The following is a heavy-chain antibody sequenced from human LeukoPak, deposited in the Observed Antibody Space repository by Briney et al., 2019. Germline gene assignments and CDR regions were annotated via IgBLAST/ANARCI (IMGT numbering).Heavy chain of an antibody. Sequence: SEALSLPLTSPGGSISSYYWSWIRPPPGKGLGWIGYIYYSGSTNYNPSLKSRVTISVDTSKNQFSLKLSSVTAADTAVYYCARVNSYGSAFDYWGQGTLVTVSS. D-gene: IGHD5-18*01. J-gene: IGHJ4*02. CDR3: ARVNSYGSAFDY. V-gene: IGHV4-59*01. CDR2: IYYSGST. CDR1: GGSISSYY.